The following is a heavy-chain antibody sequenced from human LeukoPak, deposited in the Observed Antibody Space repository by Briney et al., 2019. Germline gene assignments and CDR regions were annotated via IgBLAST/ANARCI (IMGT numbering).Heavy chain of an antibody. CDR3: ARANTGYSSSWYLFDY. J-gene: IGHJ4*02. CDR1: GFTFRSHW. Sequence: PGGSLRLSCAASGFTFRSHWMHWVRQAPGKGLVWVSRINSDGSSTTYADSVKGRFTISRGNAKNTLYLQMNSLRAEDTAVYYCARANTGYSSSWYLFDYWGQGTLVTVSS. V-gene: IGHV3-74*01. CDR2: INSDGSST. D-gene: IGHD6-13*01.